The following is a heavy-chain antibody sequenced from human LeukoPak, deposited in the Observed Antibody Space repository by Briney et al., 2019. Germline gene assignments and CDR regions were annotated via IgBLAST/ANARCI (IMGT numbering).Heavy chain of an antibody. J-gene: IGHJ4*02. CDR1: GGSISSSSYY. CDR2: IYYSGST. D-gene: IGHD3-10*01. Sequence: SETLSLTCTVSGGSISSSSYYWGWIRQPPGKGLEWIGSIYYSGSTYYNSSLKSRVTISVDTSKNQFSLKLSSVTAADTAVYYCASNYYGSGSYYPYSFDYWGQGTLVTVSS. V-gene: IGHV4-39*01. CDR3: ASNYYGSGSYYPYSFDY.